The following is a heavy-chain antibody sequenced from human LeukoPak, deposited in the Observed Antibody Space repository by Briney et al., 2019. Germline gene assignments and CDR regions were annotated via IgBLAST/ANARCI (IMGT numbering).Heavy chain of an antibody. Sequence: SETLSLTCTVSGGSISSSSYYWGWIRQPPGKGLEWIGSIYYSGSTYYNPSLKSRVTISVDTSKNQFSLKLSSVTAADTAVYYCARHRNGAYHDLDYWGQGTLVTVSS. D-gene: IGHD1-1*01. CDR2: IYYSGST. V-gene: IGHV4-39*07. CDR1: GGSISSSSYY. CDR3: ARHRNGAYHDLDY. J-gene: IGHJ4*02.